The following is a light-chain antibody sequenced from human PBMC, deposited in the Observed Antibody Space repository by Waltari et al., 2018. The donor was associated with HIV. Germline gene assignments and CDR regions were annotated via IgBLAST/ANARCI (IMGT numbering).Light chain of an antibody. V-gene: IGKV3D-15*01. Sequence: EIVMTQSPATLSVSPGERVTLSCRASQNVNFNLALYQQKPGQAPRLLIYGAYGRAAGIPARFSGSGSGTEFTLTISSLQSEDFAVYYCQQYENCPPITFGQGTRLEIK. CDR2: GAY. CDR3: QQYENCPPIT. J-gene: IGKJ5*01. CDR1: QNVNFN.